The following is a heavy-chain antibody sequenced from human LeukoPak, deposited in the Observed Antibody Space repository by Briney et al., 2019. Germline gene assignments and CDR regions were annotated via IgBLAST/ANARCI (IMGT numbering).Heavy chain of an antibody. V-gene: IGHV3-21*04. J-gene: IGHJ3*02. CDR2: ISSSSSYI. D-gene: IGHD1-1*01. Sequence: GGSLRLSCAASGFTFSSYSMNWVRQAPGKGLEWVSSISSSSSYIYYADSVKGRFTISRDNSKNTLYLQMNSLRAEDTAVYYCAREEGTTLRAFDIWGQGTMVTVSS. CDR1: GFTFSSYS. CDR3: AREEGTTLRAFDI.